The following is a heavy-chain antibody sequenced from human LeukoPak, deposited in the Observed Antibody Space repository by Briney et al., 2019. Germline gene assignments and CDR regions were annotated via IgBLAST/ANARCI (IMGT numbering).Heavy chain of an antibody. Sequence: PGASLRLSCAASGFTFSSYAMSWVRQAPGKGLEWVSAISGSGGSTYYADSVKGRFTISRDNSKNTLYLQMNSLRAEDTAVYYCAKTSPPHSSSWYGYWGQGTLVTVSS. J-gene: IGHJ4*02. CDR1: GFTFSSYA. V-gene: IGHV3-23*01. CDR3: AKTSPPHSSSWYGY. D-gene: IGHD6-13*01. CDR2: ISGSGGST.